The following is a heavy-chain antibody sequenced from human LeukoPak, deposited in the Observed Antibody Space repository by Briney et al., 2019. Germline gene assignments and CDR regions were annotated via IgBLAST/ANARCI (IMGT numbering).Heavy chain of an antibody. Sequence: GGSLRLSCAASGFTFSSYWMSWVRQAPGKGLEWVSNIKQDGSEKYYVDSVKGRFTISRDNAKNSLYLQMNSLRAEDTAVYYCAREVKDSNYYYYMDVWGKGTTVTVSS. CDR2: IKQDGSEK. CDR1: GFTFSSYW. V-gene: IGHV3-7*01. J-gene: IGHJ6*03. D-gene: IGHD4-11*01. CDR3: AREVKDSNYYYYMDV.